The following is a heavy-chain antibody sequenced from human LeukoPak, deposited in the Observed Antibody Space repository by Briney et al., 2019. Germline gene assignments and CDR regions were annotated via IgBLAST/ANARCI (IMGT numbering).Heavy chain of an antibody. CDR1: GGSISSYY. D-gene: IGHD1-7*01. V-gene: IGHV4-59*01. CDR2: IYYSGST. J-gene: IGHJ4*02. CDR3: ARGSRELYYFDY. Sequence: SETLSLTCTVSGGSISSYYWSWMRQPPGKGLEWIGYIYYSGSTKYNPSLKSRVTISVDASKTQFSLKLNSVTAADTAAYYCARGSRELYYFDYWGQGTLVTVSS.